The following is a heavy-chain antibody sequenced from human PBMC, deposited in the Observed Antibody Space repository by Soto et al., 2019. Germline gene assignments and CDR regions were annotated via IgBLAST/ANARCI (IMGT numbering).Heavy chain of an antibody. J-gene: IGHJ6*02. Sequence: SETLSLTCAVYGGSFSGYYWTWIRQPPGKGLEWIGEINHKGNTNYNPSLKSRVTISVDTSKNQFSLKLTSVTAADTAVYYCARQEVPQWFTKGYYGMDVWDQGTTVTVSS. V-gene: IGHV4-34*01. CDR2: INHKGNT. CDR3: ARQEVPQWFTKGYYGMDV. CDR1: GGSFSGYY. D-gene: IGHD2-8*01.